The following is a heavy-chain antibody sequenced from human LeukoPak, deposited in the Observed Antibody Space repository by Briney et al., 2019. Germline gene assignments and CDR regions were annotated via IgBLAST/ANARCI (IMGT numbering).Heavy chain of an antibody. D-gene: IGHD3-16*01. V-gene: IGHV1-2*02. CDR2: INPNSGGT. J-gene: IGHJ4*02. CDR3: ARGFEGEGGYYFDY. CDR1: GYTFTVYY. Sequence: GASVKVSCKASGYTFTVYYMHWVRQAPGQGLEWMGWINPNSGGTNYAQKFQGRVTMTRDTSISTAYMELSRLRSDDTAVYYCARGFEGEGGYYFDYWGQGTLVTVSS.